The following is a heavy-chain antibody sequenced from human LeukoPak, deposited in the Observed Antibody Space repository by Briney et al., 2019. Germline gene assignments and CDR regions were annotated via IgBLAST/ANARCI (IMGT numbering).Heavy chain of an antibody. V-gene: IGHV3-21*01. Sequence: GGSLRLSCAASGFTFSSYAMSWVRQAPGKGLEWVSSISSSSSYIYYADSVKGRFTISRDNAKNSLYLQMNGLRAEDTAVYYCARATQGAGNDAFDIWGQGTMVTVSS. CDR3: ARATQGAGNDAFDI. CDR1: GFTFSSYA. J-gene: IGHJ3*02. CDR2: ISSSSSYI. D-gene: IGHD6-19*01.